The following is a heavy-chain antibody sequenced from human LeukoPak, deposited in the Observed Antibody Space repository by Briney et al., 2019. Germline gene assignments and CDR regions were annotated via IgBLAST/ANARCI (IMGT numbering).Heavy chain of an antibody. CDR2: ISSSSSTI. CDR3: AREDVDTAIQRRFDY. J-gene: IGHJ4*02. D-gene: IGHD5-18*01. CDR1: GFTFSDYY. V-gene: IGHV3-11*04. Sequence: GGSLRLSCASSGFTFSDYYMSWIGQAPGKGLEWVSYISSSSSTIYYADSVKGRFTISRDNAKNSLYLQMNSLRAEDTAVYYCAREDVDTAIQRRFDYWGQGTLVTVSS.